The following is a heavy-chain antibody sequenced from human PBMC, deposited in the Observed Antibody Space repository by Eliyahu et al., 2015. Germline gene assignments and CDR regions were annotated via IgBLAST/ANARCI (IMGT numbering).Heavy chain of an antibody. Sequence: EVQLLESGGGLGQPGGSLTLSCAMSGFTISNXAMTWVRXAPGKGLEXVSAVXGGGDATYYADFVKGRFTISRDNSKSTLYLQMNSLRAEDTAIYYCAKVPYYYDSSTFDSWGQGTLVTVSS. CDR3: AKVPYYYDSSTFDS. V-gene: IGHV3-23*01. CDR1: GFTISNXA. CDR2: VXGGGDAT. D-gene: IGHD3-22*01. J-gene: IGHJ5*01.